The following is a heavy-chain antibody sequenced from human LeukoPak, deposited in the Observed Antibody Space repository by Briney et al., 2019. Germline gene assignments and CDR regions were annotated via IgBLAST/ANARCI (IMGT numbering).Heavy chain of an antibody. CDR2: ISYDGNIK. D-gene: IGHD3-22*01. J-gene: IGHJ4*02. CDR3: ATSRDFYDTSGYYPYYFDC. V-gene: IGHV3-30*03. Sequence: PGRSLRLSCAASGFTFSSYGMHWVRQAPGKGLEWVAVISYDGNIKYCADSVKGRFTISRDNSKNTLYLQMNSLRVEDTAVYYCATSRDFYDTSGYYPYYFDCWGQGTLVTVSS. CDR1: GFTFSSYG.